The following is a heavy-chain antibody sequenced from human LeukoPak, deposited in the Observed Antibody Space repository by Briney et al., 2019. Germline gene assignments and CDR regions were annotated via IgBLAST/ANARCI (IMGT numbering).Heavy chain of an antibody. V-gene: IGHV3-30*02. CDR3: AKESHYYGSGSYYNAYGYYYGMDV. D-gene: IGHD3-10*01. Sequence: GGSLRLSCAASGFTFSSYGMHWVRQAPGKGLEWVAFIRYDGSNKYYADSVKGRFTISRDNSKNTLYLQMNSLRAEDTAVYYCAKESHYYGSGSYYNAYGYYYGMDVWGQGTTVTVSS. CDR1: GFTFSSYG. J-gene: IGHJ6*02. CDR2: IRYDGSNK.